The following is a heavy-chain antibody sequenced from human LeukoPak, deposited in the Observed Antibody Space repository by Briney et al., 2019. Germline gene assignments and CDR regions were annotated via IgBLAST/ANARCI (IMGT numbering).Heavy chain of an antibody. CDR3: ARDGWFGDYNWFDP. CDR2: ISSASNTI. D-gene: IGHD3-10*01. V-gene: IGHV3-48*01. Sequence: PGESLRLSCAASGFTFSSYSMNWVRQAPGKGLEWVSYISSASNTIYYADSVKGRFTISRDNAKNSLYLQMNSLGAEDTAMYYCARDGWFGDYNWFDPWGQGTLVTVSS. J-gene: IGHJ5*02. CDR1: GFTFSSYS.